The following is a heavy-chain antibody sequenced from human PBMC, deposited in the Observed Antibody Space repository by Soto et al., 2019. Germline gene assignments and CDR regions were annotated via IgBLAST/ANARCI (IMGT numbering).Heavy chain of an antibody. CDR3: ARIWYYYGSGSLGWFDP. D-gene: IGHD3-10*01. J-gene: IGHJ5*02. CDR1: GGTFSSYA. CDR2: IIPIFGTA. V-gene: IGHV1-69*01. Sequence: QVQLVQSGAEVKKPGSSVKVSCKASGGTFSSYAISWVRQAPGQGLEWMGGIIPIFGTANYAQKFQGRVTITADESTRTAYMELSSLRSEDTAVYYCARIWYYYGSGSLGWFDPWGQGTLVTVSS.